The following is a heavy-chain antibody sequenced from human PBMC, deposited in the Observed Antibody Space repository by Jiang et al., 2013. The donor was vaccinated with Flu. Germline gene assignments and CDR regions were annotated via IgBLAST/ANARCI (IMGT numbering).Heavy chain of an antibody. CDR1: GYTFTSYG. V-gene: IGHV1-18*01. CDR2: ISAYNGNT. Sequence: SGAEVKKPGASVKVSCKASGYTFTSYGISWVRQAPGQGLEWMGWISAYNGNTNYAQKLQGRVTMTTDTSTSTAYMELRSLRSDDTAVYYCARDLRWLGHYYYYGMDVWGQGTTVTVSS. CDR3: ARDLRWLGHYYYYGMDV. J-gene: IGHJ6*02. D-gene: IGHD6-19*01.